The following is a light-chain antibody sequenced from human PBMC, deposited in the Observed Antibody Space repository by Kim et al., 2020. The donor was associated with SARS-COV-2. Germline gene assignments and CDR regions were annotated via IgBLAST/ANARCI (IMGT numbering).Light chain of an antibody. V-gene: IGLV1-47*02. CDR1: SSNLGSNH. CDR2: NTN. CDR3: SAWDDSLRGRV. Sequence: ELTQPPSASGTPGQMVTISCSGSSSNLGSNHVYWYQQFPGVAPTLLIYNTNQGPSGVPERFSGSRSGTSASLTISGLRSEDEADYYCSAWDDSLRGRVFGGGTQLTVL. J-gene: IGLJ3*02.